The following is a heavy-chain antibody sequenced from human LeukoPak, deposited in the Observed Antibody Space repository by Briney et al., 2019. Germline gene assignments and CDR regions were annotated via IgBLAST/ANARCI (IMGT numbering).Heavy chain of an antibody. Sequence: GRSLRLSCSVSGFTFEDYAMHWVRQAPGKGLKWVSGISWNSGSIDYVESVKGRFTISRDNAENSLYLQMNSLRPEDTALYYCAKGSGRYWTFFDFWGQGTLVAVSS. CDR2: ISWNSGSI. V-gene: IGHV3-9*01. J-gene: IGHJ4*02. D-gene: IGHD1-26*01. CDR3: AKGSGRYWTFFDF. CDR1: GFTFEDYA.